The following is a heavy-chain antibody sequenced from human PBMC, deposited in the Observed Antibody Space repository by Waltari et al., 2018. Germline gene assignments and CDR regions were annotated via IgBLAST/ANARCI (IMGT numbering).Heavy chain of an antibody. CDR2: IRTKTNNYAT. Sequence: EEQMVESGGDLVKPGGSLKLSCAAYGFIFSDSAIHWVRQAPGKGLEWVGRIRTKTNNYATAYGASVKGRFTISRDDSRNVAYLQMNSLKTEDTALYYCARHDPLDYWGQGTLVTVSS. CDR1: GFIFSDSA. J-gene: IGHJ4*02. CDR3: ARHDPLDY. V-gene: IGHV3-73*01.